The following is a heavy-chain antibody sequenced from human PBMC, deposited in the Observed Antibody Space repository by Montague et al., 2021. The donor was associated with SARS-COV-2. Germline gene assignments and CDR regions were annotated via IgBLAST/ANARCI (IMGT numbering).Heavy chain of an antibody. CDR3: ARLTTSGSIA. CDR2: IFYRGNT. V-gene: IGHV4-39*01. J-gene: IGHJ5*02. Sequence: SETLSLTCTVSGGSINNTSYYWGWIRQPPGKGLEWIGSIFYRGNTHYNASLKSRVTVSVDTSKNQFSLNLTSVTAADTALYYCARLTTSGSIAWGQGTLDTVSS. D-gene: IGHD6-19*01. CDR1: GGSINNTSYY.